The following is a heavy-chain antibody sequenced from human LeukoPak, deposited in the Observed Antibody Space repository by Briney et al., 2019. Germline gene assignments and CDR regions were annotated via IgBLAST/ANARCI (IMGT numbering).Heavy chain of an antibody. J-gene: IGHJ6*03. CDR3: AADLYSSSSSYYYYMDV. Sequence: ASVKVSCKASGYTFTSYDINWVRQATGQGLEWMGWMNPNSGNTGYAQKFQGRVTMTRNTSISTAYMELSSLISEDTAVYYCAADLYSSSSSYYYYMDVWGKGTTVTVSS. V-gene: IGHV1-8*01. D-gene: IGHD6-6*01. CDR2: MNPNSGNT. CDR1: GYTFTSYD.